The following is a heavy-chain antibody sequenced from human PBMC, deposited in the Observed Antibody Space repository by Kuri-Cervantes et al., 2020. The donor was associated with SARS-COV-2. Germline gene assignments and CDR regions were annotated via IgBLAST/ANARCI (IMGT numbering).Heavy chain of an antibody. CDR2: ISSSSSYI. CDR3: ARETRDSSGYYRLSLDY. V-gene: IGHV3-21*01. Sequence: GESLKISCAASGFTFSSYSMNWVRQAPGKGLEWVSSISSSSSYIYYAGSVKGRFTISRDNAKNSLYLQMNSLRAEDTAVYYCARETRDSSGYYRLSLDYWGQGTLVTVSS. J-gene: IGHJ4*02. D-gene: IGHD3-22*01. CDR1: GFTFSSYS.